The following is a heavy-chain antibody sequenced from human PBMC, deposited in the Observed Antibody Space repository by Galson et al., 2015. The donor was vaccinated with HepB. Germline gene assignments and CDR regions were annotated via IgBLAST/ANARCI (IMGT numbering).Heavy chain of an antibody. CDR1: GYSFTSYW. CDR2: IDPSDSYT. Sequence: QSGAEVKKPGESLRISCKGSGYSFTSYWISWVRQMPGKGLEWMGRIDPSDSYTNYSPSFQGHVTISADKSISTAYLQWSSLKASDTAMYYCASTYSSGWTLSEYFQHWGQGTLVTVSS. V-gene: IGHV5-10-1*01. J-gene: IGHJ1*01. D-gene: IGHD6-19*01. CDR3: ASTYSSGWTLSEYFQH.